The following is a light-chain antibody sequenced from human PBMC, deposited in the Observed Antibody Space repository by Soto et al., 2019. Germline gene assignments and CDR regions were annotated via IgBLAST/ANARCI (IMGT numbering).Light chain of an antibody. CDR2: GAS. V-gene: IGKV3-20*01. CDR1: QSVTSSY. J-gene: IGKJ4*01. CDR3: QQYGHSVGRT. Sequence: EIVLTQSPGTLSLSPGERASLSCSASQSVTSSYLAWYQQRPGQAPRLLIYGASRRATGIPDRFSGSGSGTDFSLTISRLEPEDFVGYYCQQYGHSVGRTFGGGTRVEIK.